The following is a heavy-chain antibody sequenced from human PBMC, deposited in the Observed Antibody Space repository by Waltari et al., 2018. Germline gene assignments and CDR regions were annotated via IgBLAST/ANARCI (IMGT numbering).Heavy chain of an antibody. Sequence: QVQLQQWGAGLLKPSETLSLTCAVYGGSFSGYYWSWILQPPGKGLEWIGEINHSGSTNYNPSLKSRVTISVDTSKNQFSLKLSSVTAADTAVYYCARTILTGYYSFDYWGQGTLVTVSS. CDR1: GGSFSGYY. CDR3: ARTILTGYYSFDY. V-gene: IGHV4-34*01. J-gene: IGHJ4*02. CDR2: INHSGST. D-gene: IGHD3-9*01.